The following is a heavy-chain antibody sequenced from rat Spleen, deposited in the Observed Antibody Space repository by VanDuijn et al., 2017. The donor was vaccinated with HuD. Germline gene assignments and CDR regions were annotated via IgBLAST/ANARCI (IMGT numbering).Heavy chain of an antibody. CDR3: ARSEGTHYYLPFAD. CDR2: INSAGNT. D-gene: IGHD1-6*01. J-gene: IGHJ3*01. CDR1: GFSLTSYHV. Sequence: VQLKESGPGLVQPSQTLSLTCTVSGFSLTSYHVSWVRQFPGNKLEWMGYINSAGNTNYNPSLKSRISISRDTSKNQFFLQVNSLSTEDTATYYCARSEGTHYYLPFADWGQGTLVTVSS. V-gene: IGHV3-3*01.